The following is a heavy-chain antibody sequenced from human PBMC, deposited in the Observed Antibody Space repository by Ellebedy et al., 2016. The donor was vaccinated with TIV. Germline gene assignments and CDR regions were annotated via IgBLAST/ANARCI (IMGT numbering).Heavy chain of an antibody. Sequence: GESLKISCAASGFIVSSCFMSWVRQAPGKGLEWVSIIYTDGGTNYTDSVRGRFTISRDDSGNTLYLQMNGLRAEDTAVYYCARDPGGGGDYGDNWFDPWGQGTLVTVSS. CDR3: ARDPGGGGDYGDNWFDP. D-gene: IGHD3-16*01. V-gene: IGHV3-66*01. J-gene: IGHJ5*02. CDR1: GFIVSSCF. CDR2: IYTDGGT.